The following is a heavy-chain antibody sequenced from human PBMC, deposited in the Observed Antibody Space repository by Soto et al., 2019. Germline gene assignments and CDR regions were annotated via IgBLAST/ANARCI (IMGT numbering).Heavy chain of an antibody. Sequence: PSETLSLTCTVSGGSISSVYWSWIRQPPGKGLEWIGYIYYYGNTNYNPSLKSRVTISVDTSKNQFSLKLSSVTAADTAVYYCARDPRIYSDPYYFDYWGQGTLVTVSS. CDR3: ARDPRIYSDPYYFDY. CDR1: GGSISSVY. CDR2: IYYYGNT. D-gene: IGHD4-17*01. V-gene: IGHV4-59*01. J-gene: IGHJ4*02.